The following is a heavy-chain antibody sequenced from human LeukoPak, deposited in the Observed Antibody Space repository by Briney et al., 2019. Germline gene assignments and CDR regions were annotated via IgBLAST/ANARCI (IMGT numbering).Heavy chain of an antibody. J-gene: IGHJ6*03. D-gene: IGHD3-3*01. Sequence: SETLSLTCAVYGGSFSGYYWSWIRQPPGKGLEWIGYIYYSGSTNYNPSLKSQVTISVDTSKNQFSLKLSSVTAADTAVYYCARAVAREEYDFWSGYLGPNYYYMDVWGKGTTVTVSS. CDR3: ARAVAREEYDFWSGYLGPNYYYMDV. V-gene: IGHV4-59*01. CDR1: GGSFSGYY. CDR2: IYYSGST.